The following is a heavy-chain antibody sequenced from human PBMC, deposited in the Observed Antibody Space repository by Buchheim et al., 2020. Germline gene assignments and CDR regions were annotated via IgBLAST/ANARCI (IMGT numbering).Heavy chain of an antibody. CDR2: IYYSGST. CDR1: GGSISSSSYH. D-gene: IGHD3-3*01. V-gene: IGHV4-39*01. CDR3: ARLSGSYGLDV. J-gene: IGHJ6*02. Sequence: QMQLQESGPGLVKPSETLSLTCIVSGGSISSSSYHWGWIRQPPGKGLEWIGSIYYSGSTYYESSRKSRVAISVDTSKNQFSLKVSSVTATDTAVYFCARLSGSYGLDVWGHGTT.